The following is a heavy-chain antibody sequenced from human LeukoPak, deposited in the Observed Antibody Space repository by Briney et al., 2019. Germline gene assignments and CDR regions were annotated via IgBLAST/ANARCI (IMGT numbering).Heavy chain of an antibody. Sequence: VASVKVSCKASGYTFTSYYMHWVRQAPGQGLEWMGIINPSGGSTSYAQKFQGRVTMTRDMSTSTVYMELSSLRSEDTAVYYCARDSGDSEYGDPYYYYMDVWGKGTTVTVSS. CDR3: ARDSGDSEYGDPYYYYMDV. V-gene: IGHV1-46*01. CDR1: GYTFTSYY. J-gene: IGHJ6*03. D-gene: IGHD4-17*01. CDR2: INPSGGST.